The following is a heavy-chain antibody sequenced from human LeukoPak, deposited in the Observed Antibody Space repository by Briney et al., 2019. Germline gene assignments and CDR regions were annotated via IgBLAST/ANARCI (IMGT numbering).Heavy chain of an antibody. Sequence: PGGSLRLSCAASGFTFSSYAMSWVRQAPGKGLEWVSAISGSGGSTYYADSVKGLFTISRDNSKNSLYLQMNSLRAEDTAVYYCAREDIVLMVYAMPYYYGMDVWGQGTTVTVSS. D-gene: IGHD2-8*01. J-gene: IGHJ6*02. CDR2: ISGSGGST. V-gene: IGHV3-23*01. CDR1: GFTFSSYA. CDR3: AREDIVLMVYAMPYYYGMDV.